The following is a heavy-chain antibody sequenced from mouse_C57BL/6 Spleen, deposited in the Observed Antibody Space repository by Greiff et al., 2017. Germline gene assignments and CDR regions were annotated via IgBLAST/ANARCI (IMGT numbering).Heavy chain of an antibody. J-gene: IGHJ3*01. Sequence: EVQLQQSGAELVRPGASVKLSCTASGFNIKDDYMHWVKQRPEQGLEWIGWIDPENGDTEYASKFQGKATITADTSSNTAYLQLSSLTSEDTAVYYCTIFYDYQFAYWGQGTLVTVSA. V-gene: IGHV14-4*01. CDR1: GFNIKDDY. CDR3: TIFYDYQFAY. CDR2: IDPENGDT. D-gene: IGHD2-4*01.